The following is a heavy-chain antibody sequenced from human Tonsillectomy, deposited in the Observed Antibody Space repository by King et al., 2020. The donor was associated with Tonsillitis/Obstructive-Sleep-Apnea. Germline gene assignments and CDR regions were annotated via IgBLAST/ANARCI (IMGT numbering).Heavy chain of an antibody. V-gene: IGHV4-34*01. J-gene: IGHJ6*03. Sequence: VQLQQWGAGLLKPSETLSLPCAVYGGSFSGYYWSWIRQPPGKGLEWIGEINHSGSTNYNPSLKSRVTISVDTSKNQFSLKLSSVTAADTAVYYCARGRDNWNFRYYYYYMDVWGKGTTVTVSS. CDR2: INHSGST. CDR3: ARGRDNWNFRYYYYYMDV. CDR1: GGSFSGYY. D-gene: IGHD1-7*01.